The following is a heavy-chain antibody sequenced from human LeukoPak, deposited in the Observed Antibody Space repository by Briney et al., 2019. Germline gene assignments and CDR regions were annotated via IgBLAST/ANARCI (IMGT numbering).Heavy chain of an antibody. CDR3: ARDHHYSFYI. CDR2: ISYDGSNK. D-gene: IGHD2-21*01. J-gene: IGHJ3*02. CDR1: GFTFSSYA. V-gene: IGHV3-30-3*01. Sequence: SGGSLRLSCAASGFTFSSYAMHGVRQAPGKGLEWVAVISYDGSNKYYADSVKGRFTISSDNSKNTLYLQMNTLSAADSAVYYCARDHHYSFYIWGQGTMVTVSS.